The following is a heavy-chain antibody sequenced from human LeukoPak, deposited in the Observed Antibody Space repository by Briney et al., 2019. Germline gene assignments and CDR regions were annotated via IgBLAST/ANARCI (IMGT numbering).Heavy chain of an antibody. CDR2: MNPTSGDT. D-gene: IGHD2-21*01. CDR1: GYTFSDYD. J-gene: IGHJ6*03. Sequence: ASVRVSCKASGYTFSDYDVNWVRQAPGQGLEWMGWMNPTSGDTGYAQKFQGRVTMTRSMSRNTAYMELSRLRSEDTAVYFCARVVMRAFYYYYMDVWGKGTTIIISS. CDR3: ARVVMRAFYYYYMDV. V-gene: IGHV1-8*01.